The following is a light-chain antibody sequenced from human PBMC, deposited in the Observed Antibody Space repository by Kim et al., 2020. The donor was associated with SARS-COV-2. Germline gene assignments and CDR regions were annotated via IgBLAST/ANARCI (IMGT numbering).Light chain of an antibody. CDR2: GKN. Sequence: SSELTQDPAVSVALGQTVRITCQGDSLRRYYTSWYQRKPGQAPVLVIYGKNNRPSGIPDRFSGSSSGDTASLTITGAQAEDEADYYCQSRDSIGNVVFGGGTKLTVL. V-gene: IGLV3-19*01. CDR1: SLRRYY. J-gene: IGLJ2*01. CDR3: QSRDSIGNVV.